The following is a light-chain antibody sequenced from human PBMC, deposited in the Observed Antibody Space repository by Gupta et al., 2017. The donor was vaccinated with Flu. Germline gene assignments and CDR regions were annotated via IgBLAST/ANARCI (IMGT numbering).Light chain of an antibody. CDR2: KTS. V-gene: IGKV1-5*03. CDR1: QSITGW. Sequence: PSTLSASVGDRVTITCRASQSITGWLAWYQQKPGKAPKLLIYKTSNLESGVPSRFSGSGSGTEFTLTISSLQPDDFATYYCQQYNSYTGTFGQGTKVEIK. CDR3: QQYNSYTGT. J-gene: IGKJ1*01.